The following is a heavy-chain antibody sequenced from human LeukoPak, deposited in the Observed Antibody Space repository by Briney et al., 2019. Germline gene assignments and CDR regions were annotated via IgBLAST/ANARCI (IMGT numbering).Heavy chain of an antibody. J-gene: IGHJ5*02. Sequence: VASVKVSCKASGYTFTSYGISWVRQAPGQGLEWMGWISAYNGNTNYAQKLQGRVTMTTDTSTSTAYMELRSLRSDDTAVYYCARAGDILTGYNWFDPWGQGTLVTVSS. D-gene: IGHD3-9*01. V-gene: IGHV1-18*01. CDR3: ARAGDILTGYNWFDP. CDR2: ISAYNGNT. CDR1: GYTFTSYG.